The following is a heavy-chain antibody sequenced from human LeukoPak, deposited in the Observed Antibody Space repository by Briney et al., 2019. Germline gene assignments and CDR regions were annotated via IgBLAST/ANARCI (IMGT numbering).Heavy chain of an antibody. Sequence: ASVKVSFKASGYTFTNNGISWVRQAPGQGLEWMGWISAYNGDTNYAQKFQGRVSMITDTSTSTAYLEVRSLRSDDTAVYYCARELAFYFDTIGYFYFDYWGQGTLVTVSS. J-gene: IGHJ4*02. V-gene: IGHV1-18*01. CDR3: ARELAFYFDTIGYFYFDY. CDR1: GYTFTNNG. D-gene: IGHD3-22*01. CDR2: ISAYNGDT.